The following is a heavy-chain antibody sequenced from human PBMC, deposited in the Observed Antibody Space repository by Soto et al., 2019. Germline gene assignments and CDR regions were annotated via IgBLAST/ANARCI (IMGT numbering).Heavy chain of an antibody. V-gene: IGHV1-69*01. CDR2: IIPIFGTA. D-gene: IGHD5-18*01. Sequence: QVQLVQSGAEVKKPGSSVKVSCKASGGTFSSYAISWVRQAPGQGLEWMGGIIPIFGTAKYAQKFQGRVTVTAAESTSTAYMELSSLRSEDTDVYYCARRSDTAMAETHFDYWGQGTLVTVSS. CDR3: ARRSDTAMAETHFDY. J-gene: IGHJ4*02. CDR1: GGTFSSYA.